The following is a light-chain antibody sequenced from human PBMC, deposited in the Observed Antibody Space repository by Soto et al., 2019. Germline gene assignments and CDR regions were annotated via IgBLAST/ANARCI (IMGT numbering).Light chain of an antibody. CDR3: SSYAGSNLWV. Sequence: QSALTQSPSASGSPGQSVTISCPETSSDVGNYKYVSWYQQHPGKAPKLMIYEVSKRPSGAPDRFSGSKSGNTASLTVSGLQVEDEADYYCSSYAGSNLWVFGGGTKVTVL. CDR2: EVS. V-gene: IGLV2-8*01. J-gene: IGLJ3*02. CDR1: SSDVGNYKY.